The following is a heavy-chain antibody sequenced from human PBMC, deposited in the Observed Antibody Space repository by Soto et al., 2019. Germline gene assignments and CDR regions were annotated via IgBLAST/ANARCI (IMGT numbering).Heavy chain of an antibody. V-gene: IGHV3-15*01. Sequence: GGSLRLSCAAAGFSFSHAWMTWARQAPGKGLEWVGHISSRVHGATADYAAPVKGRFTISRDDSESTLYLEMNSLKTEDTGIYYCTTRGNYYYYYGIDAWGQGTTVTVSS. D-gene: IGHD3-10*01. CDR1: GFSFSHAW. CDR3: TTRGNYYYYYGIDA. J-gene: IGHJ6*02. CDR2: ISSRVHGATA.